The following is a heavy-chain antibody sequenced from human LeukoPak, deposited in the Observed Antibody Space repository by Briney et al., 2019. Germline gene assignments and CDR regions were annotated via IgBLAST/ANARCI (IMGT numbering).Heavy chain of an antibody. CDR1: GFTFSSYG. V-gene: IGHV3-30*18. J-gene: IGHJ4*02. Sequence: GGSLRLSCAASGFTFSSYGVHWVRQAPGKGLEWVAVISYDGSNKYYADSVKGRFTISRDNSKNTLYLQMNSLRAEDTAVYYCAKSIPEWATAFYYWGQGTLVNGSS. D-gene: IGHD5-12*01. CDR3: AKSIPEWATAFYY. CDR2: ISYDGSNK.